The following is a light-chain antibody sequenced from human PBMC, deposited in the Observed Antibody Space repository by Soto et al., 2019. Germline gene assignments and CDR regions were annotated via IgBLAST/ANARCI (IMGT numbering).Light chain of an antibody. Sequence: DIQLTQSPSTLSASVGDRVTITCRASQSFSSWLAWYQQKPRKAPKLLIYDASNLESGVPSRFSGSGSGTEFTLTISSLQPDDFATYYCQQCNSPYTFGQGTKLEIK. CDR3: QQCNSPYT. CDR1: QSFSSW. J-gene: IGKJ2*01. V-gene: IGKV1-5*01. CDR2: DAS.